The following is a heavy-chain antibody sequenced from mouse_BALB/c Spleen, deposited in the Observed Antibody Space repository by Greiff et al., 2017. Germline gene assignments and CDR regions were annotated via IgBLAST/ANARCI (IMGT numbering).Heavy chain of an antibody. V-gene: IGHV1-9*01. CDR1: GYTFSSYW. Sequence: QVQLKESGAELMKPGASVKISCKATGYTFSSYWIEWVKQRPGHGLEWIGEILPGSGSTNYNEKFKGKATFTADTSSNTAYMQLSSLTSEDSAVYYCARDDYEGPWFAYWGQGTLVTVSA. D-gene: IGHD2-4*01. CDR2: ILPGSGST. J-gene: IGHJ3*01. CDR3: ARDDYEGPWFAY.